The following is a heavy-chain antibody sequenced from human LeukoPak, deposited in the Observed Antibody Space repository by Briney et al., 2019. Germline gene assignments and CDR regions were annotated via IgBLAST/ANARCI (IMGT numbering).Heavy chain of an antibody. J-gene: IGHJ4*02. CDR1: GGSISSCY. V-gene: IGHV4-59*08. D-gene: IGHD3-10*01. Sequence: SETLSLTCTVSGGSISSCYWSWIRQPPGKGLEWIGYIYYRGSTNYNPSLKSRVTISVDTSKNQFSLKLSSVTAADTAVYYCARHSDYYGSGSYYRLDYWGQGTLVTVSS. CDR3: ARHSDYYGSGSYYRLDY. CDR2: IYYRGST.